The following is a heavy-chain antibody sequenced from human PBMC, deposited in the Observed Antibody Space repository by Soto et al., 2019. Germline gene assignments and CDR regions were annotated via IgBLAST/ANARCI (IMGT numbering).Heavy chain of an antibody. CDR2: IYYSGST. Sequence: SETLSLTCTVSGGSISSSSYYWGWIRQPPGKGLEWIGSIYYSGSTYYNPSLKSRVTISVDTSKNQFSLKLSSVTAADTAVYYCARHCSRGRCYYYYGMDVWGQGTTVTVSS. J-gene: IGHJ6*02. D-gene: IGHD2-2*01. CDR1: GGSISSSSYY. V-gene: IGHV4-39*01. CDR3: ARHCSRGRCYYYYGMDV.